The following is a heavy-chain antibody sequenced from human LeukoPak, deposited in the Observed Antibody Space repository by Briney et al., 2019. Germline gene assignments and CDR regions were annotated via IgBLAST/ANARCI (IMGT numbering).Heavy chain of an antibody. CDR3: AKGSARVLLWFGEFHY. CDR2: ISGSGGST. V-gene: IGHV3-23*01. D-gene: IGHD3-10*01. J-gene: IGHJ4*02. CDR1: GFTFSSYA. Sequence: GGSLRLSCAASGFTFSSYAMSWVRQAPGKGLECVSAISGSGGSTYYADSVKGRFTISRDNSKNTLYLQMNSLRAEDTAVYYCAKGSARVLLWFGEFHYWGQGTLVTVSS.